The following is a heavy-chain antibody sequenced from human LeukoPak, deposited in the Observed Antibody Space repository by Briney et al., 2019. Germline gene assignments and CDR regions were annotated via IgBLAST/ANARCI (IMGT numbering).Heavy chain of an antibody. Sequence: GGSLRLSCAASGFTFSSYSMNWVRQAPGKGLEWVSFISSSSSYIYYTDSVKGRFTISRDNAKNSLYLQMNSLRAEDTALYYCAREGHYYDSSGYYFDYWGQGTLVTVSS. CDR2: ISSSSSYI. CDR1: GFTFSSYS. J-gene: IGHJ4*02. D-gene: IGHD3-22*01. CDR3: AREGHYYDSSGYYFDY. V-gene: IGHV3-21*04.